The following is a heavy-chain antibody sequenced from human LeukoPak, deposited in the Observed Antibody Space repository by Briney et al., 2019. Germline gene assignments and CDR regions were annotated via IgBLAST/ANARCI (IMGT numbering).Heavy chain of an antibody. CDR3: ARVPRESGYSSGPYY. Sequence: SVKVSCKASGGTFHSYVINWVRQAPGQGLEWMGRIIPILGIANYAQKFQGRVTITADKSTSTAYMELSSLRSEDTAVYYCARVPRESGYSSGPYYWGQGTLVTVSS. J-gene: IGHJ4*02. V-gene: IGHV1-69*04. CDR1: GGTFHSYV. CDR2: IIPILGIA. D-gene: IGHD6-19*01.